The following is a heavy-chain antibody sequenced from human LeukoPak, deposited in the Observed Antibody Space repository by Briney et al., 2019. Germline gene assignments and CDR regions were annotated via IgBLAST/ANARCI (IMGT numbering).Heavy chain of an antibody. V-gene: IGHV4-39*07. CDR1: GGSITSSPYY. CDR3: ARGATGWFDP. Sequence: SETLSLTCTVSGGSITSSPYYWAWIRQPPGKGLEWIGIIYYSGCTFYNPSLESRVTISIDSSKNQFSLKLSSVTAADTAVYYCARGATGWFDPWGQGTLVTVSS. J-gene: IGHJ5*02. CDR2: IYYSGCT. D-gene: IGHD1-26*01.